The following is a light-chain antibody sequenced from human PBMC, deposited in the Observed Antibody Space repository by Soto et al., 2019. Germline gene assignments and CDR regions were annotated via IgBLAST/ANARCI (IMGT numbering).Light chain of an antibody. CDR2: KAS. V-gene: IGKV1-5*03. J-gene: IGKJ4*01. CDR1: QTIISW. Sequence: DIQMTQSPSTLSASVGDRVTVTCRASQTIISWLSWFQQKPGKAPKILIYKASTLESGVPSRFSGSGSGTEFTLTINSLQPDDFATYYCQQYKSFPLTFGGGTKV. CDR3: QQYKSFPLT.